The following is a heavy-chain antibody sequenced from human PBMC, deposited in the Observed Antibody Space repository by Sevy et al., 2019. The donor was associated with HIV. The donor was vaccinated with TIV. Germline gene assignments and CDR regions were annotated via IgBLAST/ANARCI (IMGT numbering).Heavy chain of an antibody. V-gene: IGHV1-46*01. CDR3: AREEWLKFFDY. CDR2: INPSGGST. Sequence: ASVKVSCKVSGYTISTYHMHWVRQAPGQGLEWMGIINPSGGSTDYAQKFQGRVSMTRDTSTSTVYMELSSLRSEDTAVYYCAREEWLKFFDYWGQGTLVTVSS. D-gene: IGHD3-3*01. J-gene: IGHJ4*02. CDR1: GYTISTYH.